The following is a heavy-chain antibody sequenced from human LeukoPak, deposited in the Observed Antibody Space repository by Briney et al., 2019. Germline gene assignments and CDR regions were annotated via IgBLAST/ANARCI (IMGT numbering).Heavy chain of an antibody. J-gene: IGHJ4*02. Sequence: PGGSLRLSCAASGFTFSSYSMNWVRQAPGKGLEWVSYISSSSSTIYYADSVKGRFTISRDNGKNSLYLEMNSLRAEDTAMYYCARSMRQGSYDSWGQGALVTVSS. CDR2: ISSSSSTI. V-gene: IGHV3-48*04. CDR3: ARSMRQGSYDS. D-gene: IGHD1-26*01. CDR1: GFTFSSYS.